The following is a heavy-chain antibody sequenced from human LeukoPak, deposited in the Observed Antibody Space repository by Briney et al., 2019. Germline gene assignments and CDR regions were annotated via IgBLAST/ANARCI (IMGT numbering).Heavy chain of an antibody. CDR1: GGSFSGYY. CDR2: INHSGST. V-gene: IGHV4-34*01. J-gene: IGHJ4*02. Sequence: SETLSLTCAVDGGSFSGYYWSWLRQPPGKRLEWIGEINHSGSTNYNPSLKSRVTISVDTSKNHFSLSLNSVTAADTAVYYCARKRSGDYWGQGTLVTVSS. CDR3: ARKRSGDY. D-gene: IGHD1-26*01.